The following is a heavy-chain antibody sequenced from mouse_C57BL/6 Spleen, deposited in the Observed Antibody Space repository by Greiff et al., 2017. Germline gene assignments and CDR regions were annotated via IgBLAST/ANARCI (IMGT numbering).Heavy chain of an antibody. CDR3: ARRPPWDEDYAMDY. CDR2: ILPGSGST. D-gene: IGHD4-1*01. CDR1: GYTFTGYW. J-gene: IGHJ4*01. Sequence: QVHVKQSGAELMKPGASVKLSCKATGYTFTGYWIAWVKQRPGHGLEWIGEILPGSGSTNYNEQFKGKATFTADTSSNTAYMQLSSLTTEDSATDYCARRPPWDEDYAMDYWGQGTSVTVSS. V-gene: IGHV1-9*01.